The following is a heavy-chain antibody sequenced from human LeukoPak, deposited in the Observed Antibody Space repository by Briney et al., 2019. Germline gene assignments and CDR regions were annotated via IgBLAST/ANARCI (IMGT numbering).Heavy chain of an antibody. J-gene: IGHJ6*03. CDR1: GGSFSGYY. Sequence: PSETLSLTCAVYGGSFSGYYWSWIRPPPGKGLEWIAEINHSGSTNYNPSLRSRVTISVDTSKNQFSLKLSSVTAADTAVYYCARRGYSYYYYMDVWGKGTTVTVSS. V-gene: IGHV4-34*01. CDR3: ARRGYSYYYYMDV. CDR2: INHSGST.